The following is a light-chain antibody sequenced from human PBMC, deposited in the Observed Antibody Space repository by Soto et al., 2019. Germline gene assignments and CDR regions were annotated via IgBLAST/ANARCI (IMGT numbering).Light chain of an antibody. CDR3: QKYNSAPLT. V-gene: IGKV1-27*01. CDR2: AAS. Sequence: DIQMTQSPSSLSASLGDRVTLTCRASQGIGVYLAWFQQKPGKVPKLLIYAASALPSGVPSRFSGSGSGTDFTLTISSLQPEDFATYYCQKYNSAPLTVGGGTKGEIK. CDR1: QGIGVY. J-gene: IGKJ4*01.